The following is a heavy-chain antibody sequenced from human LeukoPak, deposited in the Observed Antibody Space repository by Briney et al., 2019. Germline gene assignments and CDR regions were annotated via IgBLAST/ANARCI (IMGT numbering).Heavy chain of an antibody. Sequence: SVKVSCKASGGTFSSYTISWVRQAPGQGLEWMGRIIPILGIANYAQKFQGRVTITADKSTSTAYMELSSLRSEDTAVYYCARARKDYDFWSGYSPLDYWGQGTLVTVSS. D-gene: IGHD3-3*01. V-gene: IGHV1-69*02. CDR1: GGTFSSYT. CDR2: IIPILGIA. CDR3: ARARKDYDFWSGYSPLDY. J-gene: IGHJ4*02.